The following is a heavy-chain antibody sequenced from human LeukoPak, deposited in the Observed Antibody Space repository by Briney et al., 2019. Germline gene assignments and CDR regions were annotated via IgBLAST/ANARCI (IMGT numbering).Heavy chain of an antibody. CDR3: AKARGIRHPSYFDY. Sequence: GRSLRLSCAASGFTFDDYAMHWVRQAPGKGLEWVSAISGSGGSTYYADSVKGRFTISRDNSKNTLYLQMNSLRAEDTAVYYCAKARGIRHPSYFDYWGQGTLVTVSS. D-gene: IGHD3-3*02. CDR2: ISGSGGST. V-gene: IGHV3-23*01. J-gene: IGHJ4*02. CDR1: GFTFDDYA.